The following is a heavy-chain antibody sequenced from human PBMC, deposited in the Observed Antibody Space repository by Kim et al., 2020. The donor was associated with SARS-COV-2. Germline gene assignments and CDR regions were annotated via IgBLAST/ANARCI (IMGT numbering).Heavy chain of an antibody. CDR3: ARANPGGDAFDI. D-gene: IGHD1-26*01. J-gene: IGHJ3*02. Sequence: YYADSVKGRFTISRDNSKNTLYLQMNSLRAEDTAVYYCARANPGGDAFDIWGQGTMVTVSS. V-gene: IGHV3-53*01.